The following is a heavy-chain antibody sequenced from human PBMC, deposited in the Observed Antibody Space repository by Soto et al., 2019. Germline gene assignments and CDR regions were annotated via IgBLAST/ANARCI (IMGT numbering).Heavy chain of an antibody. Sequence: EVQLVESGGGLAQPGGSLKLSCAASGFSFDASVIHWVRHVSGKGLEWVGRIRSKTDNYATAYAASVRARFTVSRDDSKNTAYLHMNSLKIEDTAVYYCTRWDTPMFDAWGQGTTVTVSS. CDR2: IRSKTDNYAT. D-gene: IGHD5-18*01. CDR1: GFSFDASV. V-gene: IGHV3-73*02. J-gene: IGHJ6*02. CDR3: TRWDTPMFDA.